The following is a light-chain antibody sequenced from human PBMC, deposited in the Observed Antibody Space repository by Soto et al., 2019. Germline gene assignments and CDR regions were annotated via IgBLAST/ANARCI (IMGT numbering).Light chain of an antibody. Sequence: QSALTQPASVSGSPGQSITISCTGTSSDVGGYNYVSWYQQHPGKAPKLVIYEVSNRPSGVSNRFSGSKSGNTASLTISGLQADDEADYYCTSYTGIITLDVFGTGTKLTVL. CDR2: EVS. CDR1: SSDVGGYNY. J-gene: IGLJ1*01. CDR3: TSYTGIITLDV. V-gene: IGLV2-14*01.